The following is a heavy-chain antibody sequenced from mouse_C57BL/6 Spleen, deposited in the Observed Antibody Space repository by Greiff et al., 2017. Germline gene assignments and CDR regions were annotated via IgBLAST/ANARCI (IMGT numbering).Heavy chain of an antibody. CDR1: GFNIKDDY. Sequence: VTLKVSGAELVRPGASVKLSCTASGFNIKDDYMHWVKQRPEQGLEWIGWIDPENGDTEYASKFQGKATITADTSSNTAYLQLSSLTSEDTAVYYCTNYDGYWGQGTTLTVSS. D-gene: IGHD2-3*01. CDR2: IDPENGDT. V-gene: IGHV14-4*01. J-gene: IGHJ2*01. CDR3: TNYDGY.